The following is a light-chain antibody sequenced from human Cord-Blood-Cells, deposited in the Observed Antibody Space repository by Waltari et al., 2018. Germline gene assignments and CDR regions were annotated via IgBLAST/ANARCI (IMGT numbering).Light chain of an antibody. Sequence: QSALPHPASVSGSPGQSITISCTRTIIHVGGCNYVSWYQQHPGKAPKLLIYEVSNRPSGVSNRFSGSKSGNTASLTISGLQAEDEADYYCSSYTSSSTLVFGGGTKLTVL. CDR3: SSYTSSSTLV. V-gene: IGLV2-14*01. CDR2: EVS. J-gene: IGLJ2*01. CDR1: IIHVGGCNY.